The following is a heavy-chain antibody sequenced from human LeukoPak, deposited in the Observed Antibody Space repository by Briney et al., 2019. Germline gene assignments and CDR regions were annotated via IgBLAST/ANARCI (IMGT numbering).Heavy chain of an antibody. CDR3: ARARSYDILTGSDY. CDR1: GFTFDDYG. CDR2: INWNGGST. D-gene: IGHD3-9*01. Sequence: GGSLRLSCAASGFTFDDYGMSWVRQAPGKGLEWVSGINWNGGSTGYADSVKGRFTISRDYAKNSLYLQMNSLRAEDTALYYCARARSYDILTGSDYWGQGTLVTVSS. V-gene: IGHV3-20*04. J-gene: IGHJ4*02.